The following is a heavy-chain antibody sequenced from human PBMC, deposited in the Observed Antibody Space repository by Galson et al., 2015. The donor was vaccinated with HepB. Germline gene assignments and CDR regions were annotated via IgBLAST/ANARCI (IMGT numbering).Heavy chain of an antibody. V-gene: IGHV3-23*01. CDR2: INYSGSGT. CDR1: GVTLSASA. Sequence: SLRHSYAAAGVTLSASALSWVRRAPGVGLEWVSTINYSGSGTYYPDSVKGRITISRDNYKNSLYLQINSLRAEDTAVYYCVKGTGSGGIHYSDYWGHGTLVTVSS. D-gene: IGHD3-10*01. CDR3: VKGTGSGGIHYSDY. J-gene: IGHJ4*01.